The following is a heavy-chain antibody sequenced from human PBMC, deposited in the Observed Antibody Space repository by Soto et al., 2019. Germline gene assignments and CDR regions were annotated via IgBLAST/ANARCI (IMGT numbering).Heavy chain of an antibody. Sequence: QVQLVQSGAEVKKPGSSVKVSCKASGGTFSSYAISWVRQAPGQGLEWMGGIIPIFGTANYAQKFQGRVTITADESTSTAYMELSSLRSEDAAVYYCARWAGLRYFAWLPYYYYGMDVWGQGTTVTVSS. CDR1: GGTFSSYA. CDR2: IIPIFGTA. V-gene: IGHV1-69*01. CDR3: ARWAGLRYFAWLPYYYYGMDV. J-gene: IGHJ6*02. D-gene: IGHD3-9*01.